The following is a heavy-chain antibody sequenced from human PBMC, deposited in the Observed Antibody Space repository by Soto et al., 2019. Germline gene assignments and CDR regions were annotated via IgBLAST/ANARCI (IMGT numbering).Heavy chain of an antibody. CDR3: AKREDSSRFGGLDI. CDR1: GGSISAYQ. J-gene: IGHJ6*02. D-gene: IGHD1-26*01. CDR2: VHSPGGP. V-gene: IGHV4-59*04. Sequence: SDTLSLTCTVYGGSISAYQWSWIRQPPGEGLEWIGTVHSPGGPYYSPSLRSRVTLSVDTSKNLFSLKMTSASATDTAVYFCAKREDSSRFGGLDIWGQGTAVTVSS.